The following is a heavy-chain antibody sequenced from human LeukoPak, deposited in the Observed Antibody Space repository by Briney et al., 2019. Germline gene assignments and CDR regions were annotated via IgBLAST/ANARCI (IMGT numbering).Heavy chain of an antibody. CDR3: AKEQWAIVDH. V-gene: IGHV4-59*01. CDR1: GGSISSYY. Sequence: SETLSLTCTVSGGSISSYYWTWIRQPPGKGLEWIGNLYYSGSTSYNVSLKSRVTISLDTSKSQFSLRLSDVSAADTAVYYCAKEQWAIVDHWGQGTLVTVSS. CDR2: LYYSGST. D-gene: IGHD6-19*01. J-gene: IGHJ5*02.